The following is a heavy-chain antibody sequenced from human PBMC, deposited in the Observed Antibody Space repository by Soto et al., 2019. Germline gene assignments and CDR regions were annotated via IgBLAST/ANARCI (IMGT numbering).Heavy chain of an antibody. D-gene: IGHD3-22*01. CDR2: IIPIFGTA. Sequence: SVKVSCKASGGTFSSYAISWVRQAPGQGLEWIGGIIPIFGTANYAQKFQGRVTITADESTSTAYMELSSLRSEDTAVYYCSRSFYYDSSGYPAGAFDIWGQGTVVTVSS. V-gene: IGHV1-69*13. CDR3: SRSFYYDSSGYPAGAFDI. CDR1: GGTFSSYA. J-gene: IGHJ3*02.